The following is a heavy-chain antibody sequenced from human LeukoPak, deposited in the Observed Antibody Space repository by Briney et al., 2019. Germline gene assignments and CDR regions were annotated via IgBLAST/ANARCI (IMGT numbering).Heavy chain of an antibody. CDR3: ARDEYLSRKYYYDSSGYYGFDY. CDR1: GFTFSDYY. Sequence: PGGSLRLSCAASGFTFSDYYMSWIRQAPGKGLEWVSYISSSGSTIYYADSVKGRFTISRDNAKNSLYVQMNSLRAEDTAVYYCARDEYLSRKYYYDSSGYYGFDYWGQGTLVTVSS. D-gene: IGHD3-22*01. CDR2: ISSSGSTI. J-gene: IGHJ4*02. V-gene: IGHV3-11*01.